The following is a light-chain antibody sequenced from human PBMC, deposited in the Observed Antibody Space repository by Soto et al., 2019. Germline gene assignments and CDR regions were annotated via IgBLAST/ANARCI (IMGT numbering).Light chain of an antibody. V-gene: IGLV1-44*01. CDR1: NSNIGTNT. CDR3: AAWDDSLSGRV. Sequence: QSVLTQPPSASGTPGQRVTISCSGSNSNIGTNTVNWYQQLPGTAPKLLIYISNQRPSGVPDRFSGSKSGTSASLAISGLQSEDEADYYCAAWDDSLSGRVFGGGTKLTVL. J-gene: IGLJ3*02. CDR2: ISN.